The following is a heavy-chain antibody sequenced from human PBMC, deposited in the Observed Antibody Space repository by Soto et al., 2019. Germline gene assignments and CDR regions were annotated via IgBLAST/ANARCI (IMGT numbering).Heavy chain of an antibody. D-gene: IGHD3-16*01. V-gene: IGHV2-5*02. CDR1: GFSLSTSGVG. J-gene: IGHJ4*02. CDR2: IYWDDDK. Sequence: QITLKESGPTLVKPTQTLTLTCTFSGFSLSTSGVGVGWIRQPPGKALEWLALIYWDDDKRYSPSLKSRLTITKDTSKNQVVLTMTNMDPVDTATYYCAHTSYMITFGGVPENYFDYWGQGTLVTVSS. CDR3: AHTSYMITFGGVPENYFDY.